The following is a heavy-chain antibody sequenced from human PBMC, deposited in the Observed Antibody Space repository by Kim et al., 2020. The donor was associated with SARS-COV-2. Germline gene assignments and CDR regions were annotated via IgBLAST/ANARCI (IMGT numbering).Heavy chain of an antibody. CDR3: ARQEWLQLQVGGMDV. Sequence: SETLSLTCTVSGGSISSSSYYWGWIRQPPGKGLEWIGSIYYSGSTYYNPSLKSRVTISVDTSKNQFSLKLSSVTAADTAVYYCARQEWLQLQVGGMDVWGQGTTVTVSS. CDR2: IYYSGST. CDR1: GGSISSSSYY. V-gene: IGHV4-39*01. J-gene: IGHJ6*02. D-gene: IGHD5-12*01.